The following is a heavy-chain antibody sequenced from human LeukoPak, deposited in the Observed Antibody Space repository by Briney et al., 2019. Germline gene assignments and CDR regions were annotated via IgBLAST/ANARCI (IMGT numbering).Heavy chain of an antibody. D-gene: IGHD3-3*01. CDR2: IIPIFGTA. J-gene: IGHJ4*02. Sequence: SVKLSCKASGCTFTSYAISWVRQAPGQGLEWMGGIIPIFGTANYAHKFQGRVTITANEYTSPDYKEPMNLRAEDTAVYYCARDRGDFYFDYWGQGTLVTVSS. CDR3: ARDRGDFYFDY. CDR1: GCTFTSYA. V-gene: IGHV1-69*13.